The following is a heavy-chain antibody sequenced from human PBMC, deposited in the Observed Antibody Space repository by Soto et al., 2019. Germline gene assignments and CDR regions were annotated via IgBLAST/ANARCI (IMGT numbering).Heavy chain of an antibody. CDR2: ISSSSSYI. J-gene: IGHJ4*02. V-gene: IGHV3-21*01. CDR1: GFTFSSYS. D-gene: IGHD3-16*01. Sequence: EVQLVESGGGLVKPGGSLRLSCAASGFTFSSYSMNWVRQAPGKGLEWVSSISSSSSYIYYADSVKGRFTISRDNAQNSPSLQMNSLRAEDTAVYYCARATLPVGSRDMITFGGVTRYYFDYWGQGTLVTVSS. CDR3: ARATLPVGSRDMITFGGVTRYYFDY.